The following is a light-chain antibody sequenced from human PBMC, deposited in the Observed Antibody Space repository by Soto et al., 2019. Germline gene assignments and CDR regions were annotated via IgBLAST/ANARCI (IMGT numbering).Light chain of an antibody. CDR1: QGINIF. V-gene: IGKV1-9*01. CDR3: QQRNSYPRT. Sequence: DIQLTQSPSFLSASVGDRVTITCRASQGINIFLAWFQQKPGKAPNLLISAASTLQSGVPSRFSGSGSETEFTLTTTSLQPEDSATYYCQQRNSYPRTFGKGTKVDIK. CDR2: AAS. J-gene: IGKJ2*01.